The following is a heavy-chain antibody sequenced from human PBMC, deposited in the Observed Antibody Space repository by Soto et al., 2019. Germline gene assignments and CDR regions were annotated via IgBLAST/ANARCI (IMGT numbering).Heavy chain of an antibody. Sequence: QVQLQVSGPGLVKPSGTLSLTCTVSGGSMSSSNWWNWVRQSPGKGLEWIGEAHHSGRTNYNPSLKSRVTISVDKSKNHFSLKLSSVTAADTAVYYCARSEATGLDHWGQGTLVTVSS. V-gene: IGHV4-4*02. J-gene: IGHJ4*02. CDR1: GGSMSSSNW. D-gene: IGHD1-26*01. CDR2: AHHSGRT. CDR3: ARSEATGLDH.